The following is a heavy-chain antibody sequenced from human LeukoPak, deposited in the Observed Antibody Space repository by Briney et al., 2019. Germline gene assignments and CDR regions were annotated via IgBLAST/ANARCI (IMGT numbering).Heavy chain of an antibody. CDR3: ARDGPVPATADDFDI. CDR1: GYDFTTYW. J-gene: IGHJ3*02. CDR2: IYPGDSDT. Sequence: GESLKISCKASGYDFTTYWIGWVRQMPGQGLEWMGIIYPGDSDTRNSPSFQGQVTISADKSISTVYLQWSSLKASDTAMYYCARDGPVPATADDFDIWGQGTMVTVSS. D-gene: IGHD2-2*01. V-gene: IGHV5-51*01.